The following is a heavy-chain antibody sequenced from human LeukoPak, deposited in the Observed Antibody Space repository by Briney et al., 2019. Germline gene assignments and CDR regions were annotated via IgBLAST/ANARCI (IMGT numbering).Heavy chain of an antibody. CDR2: IYSGGST. Sequence: PGGSLRLSCAASGFNVSSNYMNWVRQAPGKGLEWVSVIYSGGSTYYADSVRGRFTISRDNSKNTLYLQMNSLRAEDTAVYYCARVGVYGSWYFDLWGRGTLVIVSS. CDR3: ARVGVYGSWYFDL. V-gene: IGHV3-53*01. CDR1: GFNVSSNY. D-gene: IGHD3-10*01. J-gene: IGHJ2*01.